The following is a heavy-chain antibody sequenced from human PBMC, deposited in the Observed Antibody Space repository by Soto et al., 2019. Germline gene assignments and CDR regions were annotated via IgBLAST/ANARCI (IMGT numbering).Heavy chain of an antibody. Sequence: QVQLVQSGAEVKKPGASVKVSCKASRYSFTSHAMHWVRQAPGQRLEWMGWINAGNGNTKYSQKFQGRVTITRDTSASTAYMELSSLRSEDTAVYYCLGYCSGGSCYSRGYWGQGTLVTVSS. CDR2: INAGNGNT. J-gene: IGHJ4*02. CDR1: RYSFTSHA. CDR3: LGYCSGGSCYSRGY. V-gene: IGHV1-3*01. D-gene: IGHD2-15*01.